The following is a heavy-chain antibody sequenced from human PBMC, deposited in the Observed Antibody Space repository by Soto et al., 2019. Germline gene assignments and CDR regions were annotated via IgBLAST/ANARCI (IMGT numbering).Heavy chain of an antibody. J-gene: IGHJ1*01. CDR1: GGSISSGGYS. V-gene: IGHV4-30-2*01. CDR2: VHHSGST. CDR3: ARGLWNDVFQY. Sequence: PSETLSLTCAVSGGSISSGGYSWTWIRQPPGKGLEWIGYVHHSGSTNYNPSLKTRVNISVDRPNNQFFLNLTSATAADSAVYYCARGLWNDVFQYWG. D-gene: IGHD1-1*01.